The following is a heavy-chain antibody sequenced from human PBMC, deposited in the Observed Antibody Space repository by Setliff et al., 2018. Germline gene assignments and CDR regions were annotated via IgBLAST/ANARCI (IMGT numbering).Heavy chain of an antibody. V-gene: IGHV4-61*02. D-gene: IGHD6-13*01. CDR3: ATIAATGRAPDMDV. Sequence: SETLSLTCTVSGGSISSDSYYWSWIRQPAGKGLEWIGRIYSNGTTAYNPSLMSRATLSGDTSKNQFSLKLTSVTAADPGVYYCATIAATGRAPDMDVWGPGTTVTVSS. CDR1: GGSISSDSYY. J-gene: IGHJ6*02. CDR2: IYSNGTT.